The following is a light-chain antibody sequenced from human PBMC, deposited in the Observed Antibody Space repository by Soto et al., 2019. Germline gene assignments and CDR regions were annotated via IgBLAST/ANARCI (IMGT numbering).Light chain of an antibody. Sequence: DIQMTQSPSSLYASVGDRVTITCRASQSISTYLNWYQQKPGKAPKLLIYGASSLQGGVPSRFSGSGSGTDFTLTISSLQPEDFATYYCQQSSSIPITFGQGTRLEI. CDR1: QSISTY. J-gene: IGKJ5*01. CDR2: GAS. V-gene: IGKV1-39*01. CDR3: QQSSSIPIT.